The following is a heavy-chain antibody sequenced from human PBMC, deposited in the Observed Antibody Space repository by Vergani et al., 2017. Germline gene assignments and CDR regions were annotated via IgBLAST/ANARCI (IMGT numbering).Heavy chain of an antibody. CDR3: TRRSEGIAAGTN. Sequence: EVQLVESGGGLVQPGGSLKLSCAASGFTFSGSAMHWVRQASGKGLEWVGRIRSKANSYATAYAASVKGRFTISRDDSKNTAYLQMNSLKPEDTAVYYCTRRSEGIAAGTNRGQGTLVTVSS. J-gene: IGHJ4*02. CDR2: IRSKANSYAT. D-gene: IGHD6-13*01. V-gene: IGHV3-73*02. CDR1: GFTFSGSA.